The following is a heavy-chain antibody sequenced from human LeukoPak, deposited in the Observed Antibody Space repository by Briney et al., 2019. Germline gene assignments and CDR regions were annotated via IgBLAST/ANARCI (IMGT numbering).Heavy chain of an antibody. Sequence: KPGGSLRLSCAASGFTFSDYYMSWLRQAPGKGLEWGSYISSSGSTIYYADSVKGRFTISRDNAKNSLYLQMNSLRAEDTAVYYCARDLVGYSSRNSDYWGQGTLVTVSS. V-gene: IGHV3-11*04. CDR3: ARDLVGYSSRNSDY. CDR1: GFTFSDYY. CDR2: ISSSGSTI. J-gene: IGHJ4*02. D-gene: IGHD6-13*01.